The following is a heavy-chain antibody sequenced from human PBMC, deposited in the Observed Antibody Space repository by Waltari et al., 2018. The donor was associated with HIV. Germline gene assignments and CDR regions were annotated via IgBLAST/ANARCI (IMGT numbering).Heavy chain of an antibody. D-gene: IGHD2-2*01. J-gene: IGHJ3*02. CDR1: GFNFSRYW. CDR2: TDGDGNST. CDR3: ARAADCSSSSCPRAFDI. Sequence: EVQLVESGGGLVQPGGSLRLSCAASGFNFSRYWMHWVRQAPGKGLVWVLRTDGDGNSTNYADSVKGRFTSSRDNAKNTLYLQMSSLRAEDTAVYYCARAADCSSSSCPRAFDIWGQGTMVTVSS. V-gene: IGHV3-74*01.